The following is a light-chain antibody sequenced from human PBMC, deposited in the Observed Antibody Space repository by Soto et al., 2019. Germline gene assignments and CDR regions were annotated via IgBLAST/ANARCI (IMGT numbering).Light chain of an antibody. CDR3: CSYVDTDTWV. CDR1: SSNIGSKS. Sequence: QSVVTQPPSASGTPGQRVTISCSGSSSNIGSKSVNWYQQLPGTAPKLLIYSNNQRPSGVPDRVSGSKSGTSASLAISGLQSEDEADYYCCSYVDTDTWVFGGGTKLTVL. CDR2: SNN. J-gene: IGLJ3*02. V-gene: IGLV1-44*01.